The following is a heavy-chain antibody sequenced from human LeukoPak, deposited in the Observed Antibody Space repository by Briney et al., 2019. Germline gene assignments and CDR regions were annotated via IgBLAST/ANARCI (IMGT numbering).Heavy chain of an antibody. V-gene: IGHV3-53*01. J-gene: IGHJ6*04. CDR2: IYNDGST. D-gene: IGHD2-21*02. CDR3: ARDREEVTARAQMDV. Sequence: PGGSLRLSCAASGFTVSGNYMSWVRQAPGKGLEWVSVIYNDGSTYYADSAKGRFTISRDNSKNTLYLQMNGLSAEDTAVYYCARDREEVTARAQMDVWGKGTTVTVSS. CDR1: GFTVSGNY.